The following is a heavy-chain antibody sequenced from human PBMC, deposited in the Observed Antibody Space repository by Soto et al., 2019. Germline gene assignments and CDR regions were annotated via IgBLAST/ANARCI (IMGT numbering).Heavy chain of an antibody. CDR3: AKRGNPLMDV. V-gene: IGHV1-18*01. CDR2: INRYNGNT. CDR1: ESDG. J-gene: IGHJ6*02. Sequence: QVQLVQSGSELKKPGASVKVSCKVPESDGITWVRQARGQGLEWMGWINRYNGNTNYAYEFQDRVTMTIDTTTKTGYMERSGLSSDDTAVYYCAKRGNPLMDVWGQGTTVTVS.